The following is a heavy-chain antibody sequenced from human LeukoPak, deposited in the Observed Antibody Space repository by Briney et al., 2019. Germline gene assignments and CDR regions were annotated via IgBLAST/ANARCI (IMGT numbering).Heavy chain of an antibody. CDR3: ARRGYCSSTSCYPPLYYFDY. CDR1: GYSISSGYY. CDR2: IYHSGST. V-gene: IGHV4-38-2*02. Sequence: SEALSLTCIVSGYSISSGYYWGWIRQPPGKGLEWIGSIYHSGSTYYNPSLKSRVTISVDTSKNQFSLKLSSVTAADTAVYYCARRGYCSSTSCYPPLYYFDYWGQGTLVTVSS. D-gene: IGHD2-2*01. J-gene: IGHJ4*02.